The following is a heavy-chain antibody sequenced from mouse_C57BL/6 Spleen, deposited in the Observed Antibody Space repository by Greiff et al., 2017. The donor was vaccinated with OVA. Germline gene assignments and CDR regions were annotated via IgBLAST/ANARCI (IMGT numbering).Heavy chain of an antibody. Sequence: QVQLQQPGAELVMPGASVKLSCKASGYTFTSYWMHWVKQRPGQGLEWIGEIDPSDSYTNYNQKFTGKSTLTVDKSSSTAYMQLSSLTSEDSAVYYCARKLGYYFDYWGQGTTLTVSS. D-gene: IGHD4-1*01. J-gene: IGHJ2*01. V-gene: IGHV1-69*01. CDR2: IDPSDSYT. CDR3: ARKLGYYFDY. CDR1: GYTFTSYW.